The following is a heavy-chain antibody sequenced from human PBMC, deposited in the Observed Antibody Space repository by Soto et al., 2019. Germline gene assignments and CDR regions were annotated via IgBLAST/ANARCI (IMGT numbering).Heavy chain of an antibody. CDR1: GGSISSSSYY. CDR2: IYYSGST. Sequence: QLQLQESGPGLVKPSETLSLTCTVSGGSISSSSYYWGWIRQPPGKGLEWIGSIYYSGSTYYNPSLKSRVTISVDPSKNQFSLKLSSVPAAATAVYCCARPGPASSSYDYWGQGTLVTVSS. J-gene: IGHJ4*02. V-gene: IGHV4-39*01. D-gene: IGHD6-13*01. CDR3: ARPGPASSSYDY.